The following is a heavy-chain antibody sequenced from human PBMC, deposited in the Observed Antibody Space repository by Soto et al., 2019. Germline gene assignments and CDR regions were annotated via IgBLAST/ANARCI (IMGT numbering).Heavy chain of an antibody. Sequence: SETLSLTXTVSGGSISTYYWSWIRQSPGKGLEMIGYVSYIGTIYNPSLRSRLTISLDTSRNQFSLELSSVTAADTAVYYCARMPFTGTNPPFDYWGRGILVTVSS. CDR3: ARMPFTGTNPPFDY. J-gene: IGHJ4*02. CDR2: VSYIGT. CDR1: GGSISTYY. D-gene: IGHD2-8*02. V-gene: IGHV4-59*01.